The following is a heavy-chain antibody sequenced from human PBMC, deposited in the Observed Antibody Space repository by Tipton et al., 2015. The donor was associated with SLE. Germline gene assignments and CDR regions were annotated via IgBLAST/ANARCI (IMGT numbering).Heavy chain of an antibody. J-gene: IGHJ6*02. V-gene: IGHV4-34*01. CDR2: INHSGST. Sequence: TLSLTCAVYGGSFSGYYWSWIRQPPGKGLEWIGEINHSGSTNYNPSLKSRVTISVDTSKNQFSLKLSSVTAADTAVYYCARARGVMVRGVMSYYGMDVWGQGTTVTVSS. CDR3: ARARGVMVRGVMSYYGMDV. D-gene: IGHD3-10*01. CDR1: GGSFSGYY.